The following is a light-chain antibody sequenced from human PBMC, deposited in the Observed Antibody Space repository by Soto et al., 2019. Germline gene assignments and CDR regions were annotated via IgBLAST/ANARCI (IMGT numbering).Light chain of an antibody. CDR2: EGS. V-gene: IGLV2-23*01. CDR3: CSYGSYTYV. J-gene: IGLJ1*01. Sequence: QSALTQPASVSGSPGQSITISCTGTSSDVGSYNLVSWYQQHPGKAPKLMIYEGSKRPSGVSNRFSGSRSDNMASLTISGLQAEDEADYYCCSYGSYTYVFGQGTKLTVL. CDR1: SSDVGSYNL.